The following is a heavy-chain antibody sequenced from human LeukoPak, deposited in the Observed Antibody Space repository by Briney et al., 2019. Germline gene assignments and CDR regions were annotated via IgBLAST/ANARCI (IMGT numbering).Heavy chain of an antibody. D-gene: IGHD4/OR15-4a*01. CDR3: ARRGPGATVDH. CDR1: GGSFNDYY. J-gene: IGHJ4*02. CDR2: VNHSGRT. Sequence: SETLSLTCAVYGGSFNDYYWSWIRQPPGKGLEWIGEVNHSGRTNYNPSLKSRVTISQDTSKNQFSLKLRSVTAADTAVYFCARRGPGATVDHWGQGTLVTVSS. V-gene: IGHV4-34*01.